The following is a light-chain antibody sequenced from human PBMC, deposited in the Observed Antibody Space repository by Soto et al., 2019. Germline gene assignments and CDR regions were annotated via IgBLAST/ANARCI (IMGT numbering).Light chain of an antibody. V-gene: IGLV2-14*03. CDR3: YSSRSSSSTVYV. CDR2: GVS. J-gene: IGLJ1*01. Sequence: QSALTQPASVSGSPGQSITISCAGTSSDIGGSNYVSWYQQHPGKAPKLMIYGVSNRPSGVSNRFSGSKSGNTASLTISGLQAEDEDDYFCYSSRSSSSTVYVFGTGTKVTVL. CDR1: SSDIGGSNY.